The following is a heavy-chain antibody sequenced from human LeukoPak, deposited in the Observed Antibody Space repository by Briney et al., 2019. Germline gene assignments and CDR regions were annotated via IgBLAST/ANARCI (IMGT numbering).Heavy chain of an antibody. Sequence: TSETLSLTCIVSGASISSGNYYWTWIRQPAGKGLEWIGRLHTTGGTNYNPSFKSRLSISGGTSKNQFSLQLSSVTAADTAVYYCARYRYSGYDDAFDVWGQGTMVTVSS. CDR2: LHTTGGT. J-gene: IGHJ3*01. V-gene: IGHV4-61*02. CDR3: ARYRYSGYDDAFDV. D-gene: IGHD5-12*01. CDR1: GASISSGNYY.